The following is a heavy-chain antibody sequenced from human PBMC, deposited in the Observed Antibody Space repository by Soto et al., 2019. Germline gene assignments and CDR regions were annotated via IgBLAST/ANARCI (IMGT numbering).Heavy chain of an antibody. Sequence: SETLSLTCAVSGGSISSGGYSWSWIRQPPGKGLEWIGYIYHSGSTYYNPSLKSRVTISVDRSKNQFSLKLSSVTAAYTAVYYCARAMTTVTIIDYWGQGTLVTVSS. D-gene: IGHD4-17*01. J-gene: IGHJ4*02. V-gene: IGHV4-30-2*01. CDR1: GGSISSGGYS. CDR2: IYHSGST. CDR3: ARAMTTVTIIDY.